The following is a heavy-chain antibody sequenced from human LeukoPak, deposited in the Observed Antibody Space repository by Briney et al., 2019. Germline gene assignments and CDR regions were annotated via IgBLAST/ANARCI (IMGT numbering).Heavy chain of an antibody. V-gene: IGHV3-23*01. J-gene: IGHJ4*02. CDR2: ISGSGGST. CDR1: GFTFSSYA. Sequence: GGSLTLSCAASGFTFSSYAMSWVRQAPGKGLEWVSAISGSGGSTYYADSVKGRFTIPRDNSKNTLYLQMNSLRAEDTAVYYCAKGGPYYYDSSGSDFDYWGQGTLVTVSS. CDR3: AKGGPYYYDSSGSDFDY. D-gene: IGHD3-22*01.